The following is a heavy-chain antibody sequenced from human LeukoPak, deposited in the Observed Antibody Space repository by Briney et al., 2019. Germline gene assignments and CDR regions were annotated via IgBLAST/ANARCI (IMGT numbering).Heavy chain of an antibody. D-gene: IGHD1-26*01. CDR2: IKSKTDGGTT. J-gene: IGHJ4*02. CDR3: TTDLVGAALDY. Sequence: PGGSLRRYCAASGFTFSNAWMSWVRQAPGKGLEWVGRIKSKTDGGTTDYAAPVKGRFTISRDDSKNTLYLQMNSLKTEDTAVYYCTTDLVGAALDYWGQGTLVTVSS. V-gene: IGHV3-15*01. CDR1: GFTFSNAW.